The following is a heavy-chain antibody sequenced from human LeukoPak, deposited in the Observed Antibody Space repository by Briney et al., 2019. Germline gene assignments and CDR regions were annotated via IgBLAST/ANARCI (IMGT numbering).Heavy chain of an antibody. CDR1: GYTFTGYY. CDR3: ARVRFLESNQFDY. V-gene: IGHV1-2*02. D-gene: IGHD3-3*01. CDR2: INPNSGGT. J-gene: IGHJ4*02. Sequence: ASVKVSCKASGYTFTGYYMHWVRQAPGQGLEWMGWINPNSGGTNYAQKFQGRVTMTRDTSISTAYMELSRLRSDDTAVYYCARVRFLESNQFDYWGQGTLVTVSS.